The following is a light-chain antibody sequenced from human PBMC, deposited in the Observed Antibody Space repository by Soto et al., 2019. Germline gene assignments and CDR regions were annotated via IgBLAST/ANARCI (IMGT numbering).Light chain of an antibody. CDR3: SSYTSSSTAII. CDR1: SSDVGGYNY. CDR2: DVS. Sequence: QSVLTQPASVSGSPGQSITISCTGTSSDVGGYNYVSWYQQHPGKAPKLMIYDVSNRPSGVSNRFSGSKSGNTASLTISGLQAEDEADYYCSSYTSSSTAIIFGPVTKVTVL. J-gene: IGLJ1*01. V-gene: IGLV2-14*01.